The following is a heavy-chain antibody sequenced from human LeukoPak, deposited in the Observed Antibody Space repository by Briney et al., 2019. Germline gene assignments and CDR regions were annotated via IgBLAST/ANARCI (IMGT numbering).Heavy chain of an antibody. CDR3: ARDYYGSGQPYFDY. D-gene: IGHD3-10*01. V-gene: IGHV1-69*06. CDR1: GGTFSSYA. J-gene: IGHJ4*02. Sequence: GASVKVSCKASGGTFSSYAISWVRQAPGQGLEWMGGIIPIFGTANYAQKFQGRVTITADKSTSTAYMELSSLRSEDTAVYYCARDYYGSGQPYFDYWGQGTLVTVSS. CDR2: IIPIFGTA.